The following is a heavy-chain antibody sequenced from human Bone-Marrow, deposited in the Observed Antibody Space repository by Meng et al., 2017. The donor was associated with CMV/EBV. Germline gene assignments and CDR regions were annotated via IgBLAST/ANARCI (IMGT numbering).Heavy chain of an antibody. CDR1: GGSFSGYY. Sequence: LTCAVYGGSFSGYYWSSIRQPPGKGLECIGEINHSGSTNYNPSLKSRVTISVDTSKNQFSLKLSSVTAADTAVYYCARRGGVSSSVDYWGQGTLVTVSS. V-gene: IGHV4-34*01. J-gene: IGHJ4*02. D-gene: IGHD6-6*01. CDR2: INHSGST. CDR3: ARRGGVSSSVDY.